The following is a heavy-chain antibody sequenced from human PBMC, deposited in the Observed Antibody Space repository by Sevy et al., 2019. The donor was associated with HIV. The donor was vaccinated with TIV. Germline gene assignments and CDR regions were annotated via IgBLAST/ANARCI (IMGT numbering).Heavy chain of an antibody. CDR2: IYYSGST. Sequence: SETLSLTCTVSGGSISSYYWSWIRQPPGKGLEWIGYIYYSGSTNYNPSLKRRVTISVDTSKNQFSLKLSSVTAADTAVYYCARSGSEMATTWDFDYWGQGTLVTVSS. D-gene: IGHD5-12*01. J-gene: IGHJ4*02. CDR3: ARSGSEMATTWDFDY. CDR1: GGSISSYY. V-gene: IGHV4-59*01.